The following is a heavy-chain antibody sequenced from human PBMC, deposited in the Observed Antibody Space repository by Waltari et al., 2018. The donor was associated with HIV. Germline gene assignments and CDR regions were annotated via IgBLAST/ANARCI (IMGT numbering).Heavy chain of an antibody. CDR1: GFTFSSYS. D-gene: IGHD1-26*01. V-gene: IGHV3-48*01. Sequence: EVQLVEFGGGLVQPGGSLRLSCAASGFTFSSYSMNWVRQAPGKGLEWVSYISSSGSTIYYADSVRGRFTIARDNAKNSLYLQLNSLRAEDTAVYYCARDYSGTYADFDYWGQGTLVTVSS. CDR2: ISSSGSTI. J-gene: IGHJ4*02. CDR3: ARDYSGTYADFDY.